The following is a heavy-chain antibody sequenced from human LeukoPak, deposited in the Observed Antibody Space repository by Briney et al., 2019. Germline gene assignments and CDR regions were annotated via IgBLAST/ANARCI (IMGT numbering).Heavy chain of an antibody. V-gene: IGHV3-48*01. Sequence: GGSLRLSCAASGFTFSSYSMNWVRQAPGKGLEWVSYISSSSSTIYYADSVKGRFTISRDNAKNSLYLQMNSLRAEDTAVYYCARGGYGDYRTPNYWGQGTLVTVSS. CDR2: ISSSSSTI. D-gene: IGHD4-17*01. CDR1: GFTFSSYS. CDR3: ARGGYGDYRTPNY. J-gene: IGHJ4*02.